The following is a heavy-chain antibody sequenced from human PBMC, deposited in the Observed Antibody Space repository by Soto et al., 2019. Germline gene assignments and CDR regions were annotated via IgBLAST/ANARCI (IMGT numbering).Heavy chain of an antibody. CDR2: INPSGGST. CDR3: AKADSGSPDY. V-gene: IGHV1-46*01. CDR1: GYTFTSYY. Sequence: ASVKVSCKASGYTFTSYYMHWVRQAPGQGLEWMGIINPSGGSTSYAQKFQGRVTMTRDTSTSTVYLELSSLRAEDTAVYYCAKADSGSPDYWGQGPLVTVSS. D-gene: IGHD1-26*01. J-gene: IGHJ4*02.